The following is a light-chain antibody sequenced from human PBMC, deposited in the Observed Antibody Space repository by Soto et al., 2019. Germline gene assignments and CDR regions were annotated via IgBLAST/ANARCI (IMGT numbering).Light chain of an antibody. CDR3: QQTYSTWT. CDR2: TTS. Sequence: DIQMTQSPSTLSGSVGDRVTITCRASQSISRYLNWYQQKPGKAPKLLIYTTSSLQSGVPSRFSGSGSGTDFTLTISSLHPEDFATYYCQQTYSTWTFGQGTKVDIK. V-gene: IGKV1-39*01. CDR1: QSISRY. J-gene: IGKJ1*01.